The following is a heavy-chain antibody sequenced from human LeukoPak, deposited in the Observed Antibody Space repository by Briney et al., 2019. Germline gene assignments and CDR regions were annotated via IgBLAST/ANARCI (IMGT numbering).Heavy chain of an antibody. V-gene: IGHV4-4*02. Sequence: SETLSLTCGVSGGSITSTNYWTWGRPPPEKVLEWIGVVNLQGSTNYNPSLMGRGAISVDMSEYHISLQLTSVTAADTAVYYCAREGGPYRPLDYSGQGTLVTVSS. CDR2: VNLQGST. CDR3: AREGGPYRPLDY. J-gene: IGHJ4*02. CDR1: GGSITSTNY.